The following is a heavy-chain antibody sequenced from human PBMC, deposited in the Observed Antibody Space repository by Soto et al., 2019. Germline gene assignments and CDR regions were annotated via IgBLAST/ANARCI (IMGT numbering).Heavy chain of an antibody. CDR3: ARGGLPPDY. CDR1: GGSISSGGHS. CDR2: ISHSGST. J-gene: IGHJ4*02. V-gene: IGHV4-30-2*01. D-gene: IGHD2-15*01. Sequence: QLQLQESGSGLVKPSQTLSLTCAVSGGSISSGGHSWSWIRQPPGKGLEWIGYISHSGSTYYNPSLTTRITRSVDRSKNQFSLKLSSVTAADTAVYYGARGGLPPDYWGQGTLVTVSS.